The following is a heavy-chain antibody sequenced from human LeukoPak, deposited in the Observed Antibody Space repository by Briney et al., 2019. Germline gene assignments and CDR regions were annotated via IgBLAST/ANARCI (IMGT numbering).Heavy chain of an antibody. J-gene: IGHJ4*02. D-gene: IGHD3-16*02. CDR2: VSAYTGNT. CDR3: ARGLGNYPELPFDY. Sequence: GASVKVSCKASGYTFTSYGISWVRQAPGQGLEWMGWVSAYTGNTNYAQKLQGRVTMTTDTSTSTAYMELRSLRSDDTAVYYCARGLGNYPELPFDYWGQGTLVTVSS. V-gene: IGHV1-18*01. CDR1: GYTFTSYG.